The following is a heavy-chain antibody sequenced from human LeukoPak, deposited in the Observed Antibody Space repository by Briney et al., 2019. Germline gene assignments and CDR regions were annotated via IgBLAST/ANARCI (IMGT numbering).Heavy chain of an antibody. J-gene: IGHJ4*02. D-gene: IGHD6-13*01. CDR2: INHSGST. CDR1: GGSFSGYY. CDR3: ARGRLPDNDSSSWGLDY. Sequence: KPSETLSHTCAVYGGSFSGYYWSWIRQPPGKGLEWIGEINHSGSTNYYPSLKSRVTISVDTSKNQFSLKLSSVTAADTAVYYCARGRLPDNDSSSWGLDYWGQGTLVTVSS. V-gene: IGHV4-34*01.